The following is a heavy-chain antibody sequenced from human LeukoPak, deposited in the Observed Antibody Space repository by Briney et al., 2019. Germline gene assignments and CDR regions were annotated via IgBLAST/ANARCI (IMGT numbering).Heavy chain of an antibody. CDR3: ARQGSTSRFPFDY. V-gene: IGHV5-51*01. D-gene: IGHD2-2*01. CDR2: IFPGDSDT. J-gene: IGHJ4*02. Sequence: GESLKISCKGSGYSFTSYWIGWVRQMPGKGLEWMGNIFPGDSDTRYSPSFQGQVTISADKSISTAYLQWSSLKASDTAMYYCARQGSTSRFPFDYWGQGTLVTVSS. CDR1: GYSFTSYW.